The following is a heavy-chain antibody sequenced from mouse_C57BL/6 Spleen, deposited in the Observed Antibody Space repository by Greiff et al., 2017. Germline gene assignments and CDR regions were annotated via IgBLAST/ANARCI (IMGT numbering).Heavy chain of an antibody. CDR3: TRCERKRFFDY. V-gene: IGHV1-15*01. J-gene: IGHJ2*01. D-gene: IGHD1-1*01. CDR2: IDPETGGT. Sequence: SGAELVRPGASVTLSCKASGYTFTDYEMHWVKQTPVHGLEWIGAIDPETGGTAYNQKFKGKAILTADKSSSTDYMELRSLTSEDSAVYYCTRCERKRFFDYWGQGTTLTVSS. CDR1: GYTFTDYE.